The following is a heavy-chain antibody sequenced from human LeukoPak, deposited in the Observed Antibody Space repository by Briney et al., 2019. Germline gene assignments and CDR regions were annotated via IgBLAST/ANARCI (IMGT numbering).Heavy chain of an antibody. CDR2: ISGRGGST. D-gene: IGHD3-16*01. CDR3: GSLGEFSPKDYYFDY. J-gene: IGHJ4*02. CDR1: GFTFCSYA. Sequence: GGSLRISCAASGFTFCSYAMSWVRQAPGKGLEWVSAISGRGGSTYYADSVKGRFTISRDNSKHTLYLQMNSLRAEDTAVYYCGSLGEFSPKDYYFDYWGQGTLVTVSS. V-gene: IGHV3-23*01.